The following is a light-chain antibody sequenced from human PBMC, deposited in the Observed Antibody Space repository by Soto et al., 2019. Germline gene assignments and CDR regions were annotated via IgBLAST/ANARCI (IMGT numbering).Light chain of an antibody. Sequence: DIEVTQSPSTLSAPVGDRLTITCRASQTIDSWLAWYQQRPGKPPNILIYKASTLESGVPSRFRGSGSGTEFTLTINRLQPDDFETYYCQQYHIYSGTFGQGTKVDI. CDR1: QTIDSW. V-gene: IGKV1-5*03. CDR3: QQYHIYSGT. CDR2: KAS. J-gene: IGKJ1*01.